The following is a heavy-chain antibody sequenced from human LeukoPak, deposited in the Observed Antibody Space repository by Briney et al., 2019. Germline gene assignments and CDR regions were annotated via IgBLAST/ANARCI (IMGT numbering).Heavy chain of an antibody. J-gene: IGHJ5*02. D-gene: IGHD1-26*01. Sequence: GESLKISCKVSGYSFTTYWIGWVRQMPGKGLEWMGIIYPGDSDTRYSPSFQGQITISVDKSISTAYLQWSTLKASDTAMYYCARHHRGVGADWFGPWGQGTLVTVSS. CDR2: IYPGDSDT. V-gene: IGHV5-51*01. CDR1: GYSFTTYW. CDR3: ARHHRGVGADWFGP.